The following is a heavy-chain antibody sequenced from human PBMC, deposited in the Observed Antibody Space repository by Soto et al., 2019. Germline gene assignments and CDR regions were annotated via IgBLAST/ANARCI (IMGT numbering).Heavy chain of an antibody. CDR2: IYYSGST. Sequence: PSETLSLTCTVSGGSISSSSYYWGWIRQPPGKGLEWIGGIYYSGSTYYNPSLKSRVTISVDTSKNQFSLELSSVTAADTAVYYCARFSGYDAFDIWGQGTMVTVSS. V-gene: IGHV4-39*01. CDR3: ARFSGYDAFDI. CDR1: GGSISSSSYY. D-gene: IGHD5-12*01. J-gene: IGHJ3*02.